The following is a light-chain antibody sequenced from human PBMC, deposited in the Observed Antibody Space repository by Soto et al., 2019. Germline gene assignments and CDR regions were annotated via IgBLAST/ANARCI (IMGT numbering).Light chain of an antibody. CDR2: SAS. CDR3: QQLSRYPLT. CDR1: QALSNY. Sequence: IWMTQSPSLLSASTGDRVTITCRASQALSNYLAWYQQKPGKAPDLLIYSASTLQSGVPSRFSGSGSETEFSLTIRALQPEDFATYYCQQLSRYPLTFGGGTKVDI. J-gene: IGKJ4*01. V-gene: IGKV1-9*01.